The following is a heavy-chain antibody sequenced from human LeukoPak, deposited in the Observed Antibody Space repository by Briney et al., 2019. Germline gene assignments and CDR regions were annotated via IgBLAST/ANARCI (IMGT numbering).Heavy chain of an antibody. CDR3: TRGSDFGAFDP. CDR1: GGSITSGGYS. D-gene: IGHD3-10*01. V-gene: IGHV4-30-2*01. Sequence: SQTLSLTCAVSGGSITSGGYSWSWIRQPPGKGLEWIGYIYDRGSSYYNPSLKSRVTISVDRSKTQFSLKLSSVTAADTAVYYCTRGSDFGAFDPWGQGTLVTVSS. CDR2: IYDRGSS. J-gene: IGHJ5*02.